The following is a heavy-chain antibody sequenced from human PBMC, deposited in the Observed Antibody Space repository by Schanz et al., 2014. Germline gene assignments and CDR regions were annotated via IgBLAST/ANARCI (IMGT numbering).Heavy chain of an antibody. CDR2: IWYDGSNK. J-gene: IGHJ4*02. CDR3: ARDGDFDY. CDR1: GFTFSSYG. V-gene: IGHV3-33*01. Sequence: QVQLVESGGGVVQPGRSLRLSCAASGFTFSSYGMHWVRQAPGKGLEWVAIIWYDGSNKYYADSVKGRFTISRDNSKNTLFLQMSSLRAEDTAGYYCARDGDFDYWGQGTLVTVSS.